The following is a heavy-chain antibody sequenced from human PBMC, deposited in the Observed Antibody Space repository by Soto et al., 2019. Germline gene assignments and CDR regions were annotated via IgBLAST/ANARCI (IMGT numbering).Heavy chain of an antibody. CDR2: INHSGST. CDR3: ASEALSWFEP. J-gene: IGHJ5*02. V-gene: IGHV4-34*01. D-gene: IGHD3-9*01. Sequence: SETLSLTCAVYGGSFSGYYWSWIRQPPGKGLEWIGEINHSGSTNYNPSLKSRVTISVDTSKNQFSLKLSSVTAADTAVYYCASEALSWFEPWGQGTLVTVSS. CDR1: GGSFSGYY.